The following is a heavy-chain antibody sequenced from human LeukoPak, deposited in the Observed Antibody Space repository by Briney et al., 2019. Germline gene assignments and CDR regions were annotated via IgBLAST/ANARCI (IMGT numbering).Heavy chain of an antibody. Sequence: GASVKVSCKASGYTFTGYYMHWVRQAPGQGLEWMGWINPNSGGTNYAQKIQGRVTMTRDTSISTAYMELSRLTSDDTAIYYCARGVPAAITYFQHWGQGTLVTVSS. CDR1: GYTFTGYY. D-gene: IGHD2-2*01. V-gene: IGHV1-2*02. CDR3: ARGVPAAITYFQH. J-gene: IGHJ1*01. CDR2: INPNSGGT.